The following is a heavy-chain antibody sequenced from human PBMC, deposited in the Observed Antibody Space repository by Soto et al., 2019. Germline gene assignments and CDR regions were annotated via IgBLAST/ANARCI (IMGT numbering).Heavy chain of an antibody. V-gene: IGHV4-30-4*01. J-gene: IGHJ6*02. Sequence: PSETLSLTCTVSGGSISSGDYYWSWIRPPPGKGLEWIGYICYSGSTYYNPSLKSRVTISVDTSKNQFSLKLRSVTAAETTVYYCARDSNLYGSGSYYNIHRYYYYGMDVWGQGTTVTVSS. CDR3: ARDSNLYGSGSYYNIHRYYYYGMDV. D-gene: IGHD3-10*01. CDR2: ICYSGST. CDR1: GGSISSGDYY.